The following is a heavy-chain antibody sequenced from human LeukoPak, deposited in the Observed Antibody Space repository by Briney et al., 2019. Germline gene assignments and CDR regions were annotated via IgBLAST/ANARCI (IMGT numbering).Heavy chain of an antibody. J-gene: IGHJ2*01. Sequence: SETLSLTCAVSGGSISSYYWSWIRQPPGKGLEWSGDIYYSGSTNYNPSLKRRVTISVDTSKNQFSLKLSSVNAADTAVYYCARSAYDSSGYYRYFDLWGRGTLVTVSS. CDR2: IYYSGST. CDR3: ARSAYDSSGYYRYFDL. V-gene: IGHV4-59*08. D-gene: IGHD3-22*01. CDR1: GGSISSYY.